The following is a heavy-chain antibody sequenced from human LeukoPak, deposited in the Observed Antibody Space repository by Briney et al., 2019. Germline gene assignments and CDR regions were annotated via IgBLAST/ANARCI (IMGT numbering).Heavy chain of an antibody. CDR2: ISSNGGST. D-gene: IGHD3-9*01. V-gene: IGHV3-64D*06. CDR1: GFTFSSYA. CDR3: VKSYDILTGPQR. J-gene: IGHJ4*02. Sequence: GGSLRLYCSASGFTFSSYAMHWVRQAPGKGLEYVSAISSNGGSTYYADSVKGRFTISRDNSKNTLYLQMSSLRAEDTAVYYCVKSYDILTGPQRWGQGTLVTVSS.